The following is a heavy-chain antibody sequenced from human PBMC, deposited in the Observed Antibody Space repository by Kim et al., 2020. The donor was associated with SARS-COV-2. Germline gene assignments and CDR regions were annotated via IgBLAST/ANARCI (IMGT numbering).Heavy chain of an antibody. D-gene: IGHD3-10*01. Sequence: TNYNPSLKSRVTISVDTSKNQFSLKLSSVTAADTAVYYCARDEPSGLFDPWGQGTLVTVSS. CDR3: ARDEPSGLFDP. J-gene: IGHJ5*02. V-gene: IGHV4-59*01. CDR2: T.